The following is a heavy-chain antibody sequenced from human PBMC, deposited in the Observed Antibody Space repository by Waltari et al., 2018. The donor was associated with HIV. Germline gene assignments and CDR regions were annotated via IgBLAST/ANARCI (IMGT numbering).Heavy chain of an antibody. D-gene: IGHD3-10*01. CDR3: ARDQGGSAPYYYGMDV. CDR1: GGSISSYY. J-gene: IGHJ6*02. CDR2: SYYRGST. V-gene: IGHV4-59*01. Sequence: QVQLQESGPGLVKPSETLSLTCTVSGGSISSYYWSWIRQPPGKGLEWIGYSYYRGSTNYNPSLKSRVTIAVDTAKHPFSLKLGSVTAADTAVYYCARDQGGSAPYYYGMDVWGQGTTVTVSS.